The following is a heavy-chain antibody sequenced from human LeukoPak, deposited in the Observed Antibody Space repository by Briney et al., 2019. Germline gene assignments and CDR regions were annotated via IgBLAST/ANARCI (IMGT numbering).Heavy chain of an antibody. CDR1: GGSFSGYH. Sequence: SETLSLTCAVYGGSFSGYHWSWIRQPPGKGLEWIGEINHSGSTNYNPSLKSRVTISVDTSKNQFSLKLSSVTAADTAVYYCARGGGGYSYGYIYWGQGTLVTVSS. J-gene: IGHJ4*02. V-gene: IGHV4-34*01. CDR3: ARGGGGYSYGYIY. D-gene: IGHD5-18*01. CDR2: INHSGST.